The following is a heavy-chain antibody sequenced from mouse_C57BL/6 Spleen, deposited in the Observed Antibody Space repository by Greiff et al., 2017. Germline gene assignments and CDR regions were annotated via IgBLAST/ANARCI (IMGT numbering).Heavy chain of an antibody. D-gene: IGHD2-5*01. V-gene: IGHV1-55*01. J-gene: IGHJ2*01. CDR1: GYTFTSYW. Sequence: QVQLQQPGAELVKPGASVKMSCKASGYTFTSYWITWVKQRPGQGLEWIGDIYPGSGSTNYNEKFQGKATLTVDTSSNTAYMQLSSLTSEDSAVYYCARSSNFYFDCWGQGTTLTVSS. CDR2: IYPGSGST. CDR3: ARSSNFYFDC.